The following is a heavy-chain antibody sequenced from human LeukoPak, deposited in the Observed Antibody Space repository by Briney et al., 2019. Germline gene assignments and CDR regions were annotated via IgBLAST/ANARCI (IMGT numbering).Heavy chain of an antibody. V-gene: IGHV4-59*01. CDR1: GGSISSYY. CDR2: IYYSGST. D-gene: IGHD3-10*01. CDR3: ARDYGSGSYHNFGFDY. J-gene: IGHJ4*02. Sequence: PSETLSLTCTVSGGSISSYYWSWVRQPPGKGLEWLGYIYYSGSTNYNPSLKSRVPISVDTSKNQFSLKLSSVTAADTAVYYCARDYGSGSYHNFGFDYWGEGTLVTVSS.